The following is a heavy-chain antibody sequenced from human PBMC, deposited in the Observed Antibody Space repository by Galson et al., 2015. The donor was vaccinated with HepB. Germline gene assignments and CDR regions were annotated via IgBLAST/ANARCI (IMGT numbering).Heavy chain of an antibody. V-gene: IGHV3-73*01. Sequence: SLRLSCAASGFTFSGSAMHWVRKASGKGLEWVGRIRSKANSYATAYAASVKGRFTISRDDSKNTAYLQMNSLKTEDTAVYYCARRGAFDIWGQGTMVTVSS. CDR1: GFTFSGSA. CDR3: ARRGAFDI. CDR2: IRSKANSYAT. J-gene: IGHJ3*02. D-gene: IGHD5-12*01.